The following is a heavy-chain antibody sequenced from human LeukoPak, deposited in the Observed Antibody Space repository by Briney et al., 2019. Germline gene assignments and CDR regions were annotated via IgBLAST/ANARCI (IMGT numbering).Heavy chain of an antibody. CDR2: IRSRSTNYAT. V-gene: IGHV3-73*01. D-gene: IGHD2-21*02. J-gene: IGHJ4*02. CDR3: TIGGGCSGGDCYYFDY. CDR1: GLTISDSS. Sequence: GGSLRLSYAASGLTISDSSVEWVRQASGKGLEWVARIRSRSTNYATAYRESVKGRFTISRDDSKNTAFLQMDSLQTDDTAVYYCTIGGGCSGGDCYYFDYWSQGTLVTVSS.